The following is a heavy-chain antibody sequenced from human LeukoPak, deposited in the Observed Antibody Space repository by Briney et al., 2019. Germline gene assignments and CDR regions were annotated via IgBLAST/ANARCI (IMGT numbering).Heavy chain of an antibody. CDR1: GFTFSSYA. D-gene: IGHD1-7*01. J-gene: IGHJ4*02. CDR3: ARDFRGELELDY. CDR2: ISSSSSYI. V-gene: IGHV3-21*01. Sequence: PGGSLRLSCAASGFTFSSYAMHWVRQAPGKGLEWVSSISSSSSYIYYADSVKGRFTISRDNAKNSLYLQMNSLRAEDTAVYYCARDFRGELELDYWGQGTLATVSS.